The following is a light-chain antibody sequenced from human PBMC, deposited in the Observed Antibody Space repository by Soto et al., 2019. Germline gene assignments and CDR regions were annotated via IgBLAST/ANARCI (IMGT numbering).Light chain of an antibody. CDR1: QSVNSY. J-gene: IGKJ5*01. Sequence: EIVLTQSPATLSLSPGERATLSCRASQSVNSYLAWYQQRPGQAPRLLIYDASNRATGVPPRFGGSGSGTDFTLTISGLEPEDFAIYYCQQRANWPPLTFGQGTRLEIK. V-gene: IGKV3-11*01. CDR3: QQRANWPPLT. CDR2: DAS.